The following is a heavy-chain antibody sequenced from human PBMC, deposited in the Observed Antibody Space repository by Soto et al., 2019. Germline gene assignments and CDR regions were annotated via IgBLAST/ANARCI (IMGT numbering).Heavy chain of an antibody. CDR3: ARKSSSSSWFDP. CDR1: GYTFFSYG. J-gene: IGHJ5*02. Sequence: ASVKVSCKASGYTFFSYGISWVRHAPGQGLEWMGWISTYNGHTSYAQNLQGRVTMTTDTSTRTAYMELRSLRSDDTAVYYCARKSSSSSWFDPWGQGTMVTVYS. V-gene: IGHV1-18*01. D-gene: IGHD6-6*01. CDR2: ISTYNGHT.